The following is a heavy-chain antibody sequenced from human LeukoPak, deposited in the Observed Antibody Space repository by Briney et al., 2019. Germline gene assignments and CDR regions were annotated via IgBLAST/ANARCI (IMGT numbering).Heavy chain of an antibody. CDR1: GYTFTSYY. D-gene: IGHD3-3*01. CDR2: INPSGGST. CDR3: ARDARYYDFWSAYYYMDV. J-gene: IGHJ6*03. Sequence: GASVKVSCKASGYTFTSYYMHWVRQAPGQGLEWMGIINPSGGSTSYAQKFQGRVTMTTDTSTSTAYMELRSLRSDDTAVYYCARDARYYDFWSAYYYMDVWGKGTTVTVSS. V-gene: IGHV1-46*01.